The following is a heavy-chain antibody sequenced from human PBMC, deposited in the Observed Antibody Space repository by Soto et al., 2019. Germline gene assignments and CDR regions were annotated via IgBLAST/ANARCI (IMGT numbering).Heavy chain of an antibody. CDR2: IYYSGST. CDR3: AGQVKGFGELSWFDP. D-gene: IGHD3-10*01. CDR1: GGSISSSSYY. Sequence: PSETLSLTCTVSGGSISSSSYYWGWIRQPPGKRLEWIGSIYYSGSTYYNPSLKSRVTISVDTSKNQFSLKLSSVTAADTAVYYCAGQVKGFGELSWFDPWGQGTLVTVSS. J-gene: IGHJ5*02. V-gene: IGHV4-39*01.